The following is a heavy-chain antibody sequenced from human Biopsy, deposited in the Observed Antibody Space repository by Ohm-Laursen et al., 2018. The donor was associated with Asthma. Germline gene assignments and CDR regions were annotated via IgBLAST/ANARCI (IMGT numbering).Heavy chain of an antibody. CDR2: IYSGGTS. Sequence: SLRLSCSASGFAVSRDYMFWVRQAPGKGLGWVSVIYSGGTSHTADSVRGRFTISRDYSKNTLYLQIHSLRAEDTAVYYCARGDSSNWSHYYFDYWGQGTLVTVSS. CDR1: GFAVSRDY. J-gene: IGHJ4*02. CDR3: ARGDSSNWSHYYFDY. D-gene: IGHD3-22*01. V-gene: IGHV3-53*01.